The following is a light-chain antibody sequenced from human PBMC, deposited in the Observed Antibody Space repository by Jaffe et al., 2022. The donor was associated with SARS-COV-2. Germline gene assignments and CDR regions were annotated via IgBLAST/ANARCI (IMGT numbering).Light chain of an antibody. V-gene: IGKV3-20*01. CDR2: GAS. CDR1: QSVTNSY. CDR3: QQYGPSPGGIT. Sequence: EIVLTQSPGTLSLSPGERATVSCRASQSVTNSYLAWYQQKPGQAPRLLIYGASNRATDIPDRFRGSGFGTDFTLTITKLEPEDFAIYYCQQYGPSPGGITFGPGTRVDIK. J-gene: IGKJ3*01.